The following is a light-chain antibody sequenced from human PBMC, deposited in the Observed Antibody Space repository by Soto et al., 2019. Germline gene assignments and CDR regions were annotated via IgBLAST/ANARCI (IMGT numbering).Light chain of an antibody. CDR2: GVT. V-gene: IGLV2-8*01. CDR3: SSYAGSNNYV. J-gene: IGLJ1*01. CDR1: SSDVGAYTY. Sequence: QSVLTQPPSASGSPGQSVTISCTGTSSDVGAYTYVSWYQQHPGKAPKLMIYGVTERPSGVPDRFSGSKSGNTASLTVSGLQTEDEAYYYCSSYAGSNNYVFGTGTKVTRP.